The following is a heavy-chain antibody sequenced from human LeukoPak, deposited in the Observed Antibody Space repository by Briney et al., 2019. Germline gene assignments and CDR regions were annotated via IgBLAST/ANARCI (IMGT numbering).Heavy chain of an antibody. V-gene: IGHV3-33*08. J-gene: IGHJ4*02. CDR3: ARSTSSEYDIYHFDY. CDR1: GFTLRSYG. CDR2: IWYDGNNK. Sequence: GGGPRLSPAASGFTLRSYGMHWGPPAPGKGGGGGGDIWYDGNNKYYADSVKGRFTISRDNSKNTLYLQMNSLRAEDTAVYYCARSTSSEYDIYHFDYWGQGTLVTVSS. D-gene: IGHD3-9*01.